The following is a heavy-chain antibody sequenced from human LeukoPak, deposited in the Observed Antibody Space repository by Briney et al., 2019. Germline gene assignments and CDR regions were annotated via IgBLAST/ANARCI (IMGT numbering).Heavy chain of an antibody. J-gene: IGHJ6*03. V-gene: IGHV4-34*01. CDR1: GGSMTTYS. CDR2: IKESGDT. Sequence: PSETLSLTCAVYGGSMTTYSWSWIRQPPGKGLEWIGQIKESGDTKCSPSLESRVAISVDTSKKQISLRLTSATAADTAVYYCARGQYSGGWHGARRVYSYYMDVWGKGTTVTVSS. CDR3: ARGQYSGGWHGARRVYSYYMDV. D-gene: IGHD6-19*01.